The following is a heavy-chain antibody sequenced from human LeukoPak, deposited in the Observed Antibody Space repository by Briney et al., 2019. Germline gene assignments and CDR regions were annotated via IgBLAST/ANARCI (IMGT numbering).Heavy chain of an antibody. D-gene: IGHD3-10*01. Sequence: GGSLRLSCAASGFTFSSYWMSWVRQAPGKGLEWVAVISYDGSNKYYADSVKGRFTISRDNSKNTLYLQMNSLRAEDTAVYYCARDRSNMVRGVIIGAFDIWGQGTMVTVSS. CDR1: GFTFSSYW. CDR3: ARDRSNMVRGVIIGAFDI. V-gene: IGHV3-30*03. CDR2: ISYDGSNK. J-gene: IGHJ3*02.